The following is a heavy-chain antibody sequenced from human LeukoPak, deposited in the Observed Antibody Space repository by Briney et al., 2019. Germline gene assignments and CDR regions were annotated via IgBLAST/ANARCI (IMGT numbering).Heavy chain of an antibody. D-gene: IGHD3-10*01. V-gene: IGHV3-30*02. J-gene: IGHJ4*02. CDR3: AKDLLWFGESNGDY. Sequence: GGSLRLSCAASGFTVSSTYMTWVRQAPGKGLEWVAFIRYDGSNKYYADSVKGRFTISRDNSKNTLYLQMNSLRAEDTAVYYCAKDLLWFGESNGDYWGQGTLVTVSS. CDR1: GFTVSSTY. CDR2: IRYDGSNK.